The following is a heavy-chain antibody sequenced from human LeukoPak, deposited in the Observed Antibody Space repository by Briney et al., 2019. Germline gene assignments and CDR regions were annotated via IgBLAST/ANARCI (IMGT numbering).Heavy chain of an antibody. CDR2: ISSSSSTI. CDR1: GFTFSSYS. Sequence: GGSLRLSCAASGFTFSSYSMNWVRQAPGKGLEWVSYISSSSSTIYYADSVKGRFTISRDNAKNSLYLQMNSLRAEDTAVYYCATSRRGDSSGYYFYFDYWGQGTLVTVSS. J-gene: IGHJ4*02. D-gene: IGHD3-22*01. CDR3: ATSRRGDSSGYYFYFDY. V-gene: IGHV3-48*04.